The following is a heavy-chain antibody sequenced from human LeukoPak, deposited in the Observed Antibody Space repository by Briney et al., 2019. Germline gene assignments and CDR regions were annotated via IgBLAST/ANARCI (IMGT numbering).Heavy chain of an antibody. Sequence: SLNLSSEASVGTLTIYAIRSGRQAPGQGREWMGRITPIFGIANYAQKFQGRVTITADKSTSTAYMELSSLRSEDTAVYYCARARYCSSTSCYTMPKIYFDYWGQGTLVTVSS. J-gene: IGHJ4*02. CDR2: ITPIFGIA. V-gene: IGHV1-69*04. CDR3: ARARYCSSTSCYTMPKIYFDY. CDR1: VGTLTIYA. D-gene: IGHD2-2*02.